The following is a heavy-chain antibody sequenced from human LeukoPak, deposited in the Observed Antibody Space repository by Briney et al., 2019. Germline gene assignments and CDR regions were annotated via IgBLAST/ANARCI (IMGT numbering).Heavy chain of an antibody. D-gene: IGHD5-18*01. CDR3: ARDFEGTAMAEGYFDY. CDR1: GYTFTSYG. CDR2: ISAYNGNT. V-gene: IGHV1-18*01. Sequence: GASVKVSCKASGYTFTSYGISWVRQAPGQGLEWMGWISAYNGNTNYAQKLQGRVTMTTDTSTSTAYMELRSLRSDDTAVYYCARDFEGTAMAEGYFDYWGQGTLVTVSS. J-gene: IGHJ4*02.